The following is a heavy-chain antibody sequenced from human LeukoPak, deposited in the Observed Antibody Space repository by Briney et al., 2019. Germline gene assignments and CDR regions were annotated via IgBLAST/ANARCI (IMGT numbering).Heavy chain of an antibody. Sequence: PSETLSLTCTVSGGSISSSSYYWGWIRQPPGKGLEWIGSIYHSGSTYYNPSLKSRVTISVDTSKNQFSLKLSSVTAADTAVYYCARSQATYSSSWFGWGQGTLVTVSS. CDR3: ARSQATYSSSWFG. D-gene: IGHD6-13*01. J-gene: IGHJ4*02. V-gene: IGHV4-39*07. CDR1: GGSISSSSYY. CDR2: IYHSGST.